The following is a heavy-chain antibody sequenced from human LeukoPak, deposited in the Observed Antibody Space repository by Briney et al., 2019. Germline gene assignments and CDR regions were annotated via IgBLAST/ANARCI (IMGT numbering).Heavy chain of an antibody. Sequence: PSETLSLTCAVSGGSSSSSSWWSWVRQPPGKGLEGIGEIYHSGSTNYNPSLKMRGTISVDKSKHQFSLKLSSVTAADTAVYYCATLRGWGQGTLVTVSS. CDR1: GGSSSSSSW. J-gene: IGHJ4*02. V-gene: IGHV4-4*02. CDR3: ATLRG. CDR2: IYHSGST. D-gene: IGHD3-10*01.